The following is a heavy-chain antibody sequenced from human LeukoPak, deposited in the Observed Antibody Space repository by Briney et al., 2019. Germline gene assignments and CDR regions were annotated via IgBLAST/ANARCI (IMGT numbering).Heavy chain of an antibody. V-gene: IGHV1-2*02. CDR1: GYTFTGYY. CDR3: ARDSSITMVRWFDI. Sequence: ASVKVSCKASGYTFTGYYMHWVRQAPGQGLEWMGWINPNSGGTNYAQKFQGRVTLTRDTSISTAYMELSRLRSEDTAVYYCARDSSITMVRWFDIWGQGTMVTVSS. CDR2: INPNSGGT. D-gene: IGHD3-10*01. J-gene: IGHJ3*02.